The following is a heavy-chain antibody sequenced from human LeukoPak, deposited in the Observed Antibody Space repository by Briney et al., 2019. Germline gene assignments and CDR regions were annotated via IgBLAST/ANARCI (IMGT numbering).Heavy chain of an antibody. CDR1: GFTFSRHS. V-gene: IGHV3-7*01. Sequence: GGSLRLSCEVSGFTFSRHSMSWIRQAPGKGLEWVAKIKEDGSEKYYVGSVEGRFTISRDNARNTLFLQMNSLRVEDTAVYFCARESGDYGSADMPGYYYYMDVWAKGTTVIVSS. J-gene: IGHJ6*03. CDR3: ARESGDYGSADMPGYYYYMDV. CDR2: IKEDGSEK. D-gene: IGHD3-10*01.